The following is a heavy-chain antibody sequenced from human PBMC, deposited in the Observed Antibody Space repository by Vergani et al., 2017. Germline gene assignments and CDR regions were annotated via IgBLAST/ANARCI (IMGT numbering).Heavy chain of an antibody. J-gene: IGHJ3*02. CDR2: INSDGIST. V-gene: IGHV3-74*01. CDR1: GFTFSSHW. Sequence: EVQLVESGGGLVQPGGSLRLSCAASGFTFSSHWMHWVRQAPGKGLVWVSGINSDGISTSYADSVKGRFTISRANAKNTLYLQMNRVRAEDTAVYYCARADVKAFDIWGQGTMVTVSS. CDR3: ARADVKAFDI.